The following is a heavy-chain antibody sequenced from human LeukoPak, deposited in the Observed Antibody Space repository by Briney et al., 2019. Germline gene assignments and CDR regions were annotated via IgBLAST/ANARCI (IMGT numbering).Heavy chain of an antibody. Sequence: ASAKVSCKASGYTFTGYYMHWVRQAPGQGLEWRGRINPNSGGTNYAQKYQGRVTMTRDTSISTAYMELSRLRSDDTAVYYCARVVEMATIGYWGQGTLVTVSS. CDR3: ARVVEMATIGY. D-gene: IGHD5-24*01. CDR1: GYTFTGYY. V-gene: IGHV1-2*06. J-gene: IGHJ4*02. CDR2: INPNSGGT.